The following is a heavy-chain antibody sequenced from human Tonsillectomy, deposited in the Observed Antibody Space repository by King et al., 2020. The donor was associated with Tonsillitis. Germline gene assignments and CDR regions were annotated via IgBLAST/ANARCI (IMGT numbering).Heavy chain of an antibody. V-gene: IGHV3-11*01. CDR1: GFTFRDYY. CDR2: ISSSGDTI. CDR3: AREYGSGSYYDSGYYYYGVDV. J-gene: IGHJ6*02. Sequence: VQLVESGGGLVKPGGSLRLPCAASGFTFRDYYMTWIRQAPGKGLEWISYISSSGDTIYSADSVKGRFTISRDTAQNSLYLQMNSLRVEDTAVYYCAREYGSGSYYDSGYYYYGVDVWGQGTTVTVSS. D-gene: IGHD3-10*01.